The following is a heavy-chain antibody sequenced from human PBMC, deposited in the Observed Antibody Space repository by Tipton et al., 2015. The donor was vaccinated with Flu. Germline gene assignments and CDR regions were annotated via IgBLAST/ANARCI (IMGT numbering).Heavy chain of an antibody. J-gene: IGHJ6*02. Sequence: QLVQSGAEVRKPGESLQISRHGSGYKYIDYWIAWVRQMPGKGLEWMGIVFPGDSETRYSPSFQGQVTISVDKSINTAYLQWSSLKASDTAMYYCARRIDLNYHGMDVWGQGTSVIVSS. CDR1: GYKYIDYW. CDR3: ARRIDLNYHGMDV. V-gene: IGHV5-51*01. CDR2: VFPGDSET. D-gene: IGHD1-7*01.